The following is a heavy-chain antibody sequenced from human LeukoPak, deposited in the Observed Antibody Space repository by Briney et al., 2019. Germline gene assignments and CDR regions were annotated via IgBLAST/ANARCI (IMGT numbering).Heavy chain of an antibody. J-gene: IGHJ4*02. CDR3: ARVQRGYSGYGSYY. CDR2: IIPIFGTA. Sequence: ASVKVSCKASGGTFISYAISWVRQAPGQGLEWMGGIIPIFGTANYAQKFQGRVTITADKSTSTAYMELSSLRSEDTAVYYCARVQRGYSGYGSYYWGQGTLVTVSS. V-gene: IGHV1-69*06. D-gene: IGHD5-12*01. CDR1: GGTFISYA.